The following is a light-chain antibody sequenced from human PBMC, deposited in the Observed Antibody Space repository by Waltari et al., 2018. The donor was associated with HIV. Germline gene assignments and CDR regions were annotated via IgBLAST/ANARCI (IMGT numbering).Light chain of an antibody. CDR3: FSYAGNNYLL. CDR1: SSDIGLYNF. CDR2: EVS. Sequence: QSALTQPPSASGSPGQSVTISCAGTSSDIGLYNFVSWYQHHPGKAPKLMISEVSRRPSGVLVPFSGSKSGNTASLTVSGLQAEDEAAYYCFSYAGNNYLLFGGGTKLTVL. V-gene: IGLV2-8*01. J-gene: IGLJ2*01.